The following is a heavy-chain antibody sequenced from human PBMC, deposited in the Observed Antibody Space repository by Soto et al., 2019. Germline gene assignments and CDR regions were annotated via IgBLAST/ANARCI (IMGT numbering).Heavy chain of an antibody. Sequence: PGGSLRLSCAASGFTVSSNYMSWVRQAPGKGLEWVSVIYSGGSTYYADSVKGRFTISRDNSKNTLYLQMNSLRAEDTAVYYCARDPYYDSNDYYSDYWGQGTLVTVSS. CDR2: IYSGGST. CDR1: GFTVSSNY. J-gene: IGHJ4*02. CDR3: ARDPYYDSNDYYSDY. V-gene: IGHV3-53*05. D-gene: IGHD3-22*01.